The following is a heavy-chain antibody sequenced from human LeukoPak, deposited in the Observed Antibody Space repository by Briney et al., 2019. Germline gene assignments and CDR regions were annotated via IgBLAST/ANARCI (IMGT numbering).Heavy chain of an antibody. CDR1: GYTFTGYY. CDR2: INTNTGNP. V-gene: IGHV7-4-1*02. Sequence: ASVKVSCKASGYTFTGYYMHWVRQAPGQGLEWMGWINTNTGNPTYAQGFTGRFVFSLDTSVSTAYLQISSLKAEDTAVYYCARVAVMVRGAVNWFDPWGQGTLVTVSS. D-gene: IGHD3-10*01. J-gene: IGHJ5*02. CDR3: ARVAVMVRGAVNWFDP.